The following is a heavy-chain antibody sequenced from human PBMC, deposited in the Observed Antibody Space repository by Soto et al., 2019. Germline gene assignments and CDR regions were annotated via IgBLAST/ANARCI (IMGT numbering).Heavy chain of an antibody. Sequence: PSETLSLTCAVYGGSFSGYYWSWIRQPPGKGLEWIGEINHSGSTNYNPSLKSRVTISVDTSKNQFSLKLSSVTAADTAVYYCARGDIVVRNWFDPWGQGTLVTVSS. J-gene: IGHJ5*02. D-gene: IGHD2-15*01. V-gene: IGHV4-34*01. CDR3: ARGDIVVRNWFDP. CDR2: INHSGST. CDR1: GGSFSGYY.